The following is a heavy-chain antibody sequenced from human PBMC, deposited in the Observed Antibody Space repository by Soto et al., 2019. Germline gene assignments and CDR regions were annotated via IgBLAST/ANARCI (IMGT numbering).Heavy chain of an antibody. D-gene: IGHD2-2*01. Sequence: SETLSLTCTVSGGSISSYYWSWIRQPPGKGLEWIGYIYYSGSTNYNPSLKSRVTISVDTSKNQFSLKLSSVTAADTAVYYCARHIVVVPAAMSNPPNWFDPWGQGTLVTVSS. CDR1: GGSISSYY. CDR2: IYYSGST. CDR3: ARHIVVVPAAMSNPPNWFDP. V-gene: IGHV4-59*08. J-gene: IGHJ5*02.